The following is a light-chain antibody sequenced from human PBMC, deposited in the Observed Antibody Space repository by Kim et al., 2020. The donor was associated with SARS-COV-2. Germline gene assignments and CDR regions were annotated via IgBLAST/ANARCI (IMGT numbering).Light chain of an antibody. J-gene: IGLJ1*01. Sequence: QSALTQPASVSGSPGQSITISCSGTRSDVGSYNLVSWYQQHPGKAPKLMIFEVTKRPSGVSDRFSCSKSGNTASLTISGLQPEDEADYYCCSYAGSSTYVFGTGTKVTVL. CDR3: CSYAGSSTYV. CDR2: EVT. V-gene: IGLV2-23*02. CDR1: RSDVGSYNL.